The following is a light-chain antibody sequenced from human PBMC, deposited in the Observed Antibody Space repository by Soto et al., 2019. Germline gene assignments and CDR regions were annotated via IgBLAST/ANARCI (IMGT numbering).Light chain of an antibody. CDR1: SSDVGAYNS. V-gene: IGLV2-11*01. CDR2: EIN. J-gene: IGLJ1*01. Sequence: QSALTQPPSLSGSPGQSVTISCSGTSSDVGAYNSVSWYQQHPGKVPKLLIFEINKRPSGIPDRFSGSKSGSTAYLTISGRQAEDEADYYCCSSAGSYTYVFGTGTKVTVL. CDR3: CSSAGSYTYV.